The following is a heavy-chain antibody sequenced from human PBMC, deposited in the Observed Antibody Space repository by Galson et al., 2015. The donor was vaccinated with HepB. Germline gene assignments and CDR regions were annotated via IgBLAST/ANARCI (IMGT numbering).Heavy chain of an antibody. D-gene: IGHD2-21*02. Sequence: SLRLSCAASGFTFSNAWMSWVRQAPGKGLEWVGRIKSKTDGGTTDYAAPAKGRFTISRDDSKNTLYPQMNSLKTEDTAVYYCTTVLVVTALQDYYYYGMDVWGQGTTVTVSS. CDR3: TTVLVVTALQDYYYYGMDV. CDR2: IKSKTDGGTT. V-gene: IGHV3-15*01. J-gene: IGHJ6*02. CDR1: GFTFSNAW.